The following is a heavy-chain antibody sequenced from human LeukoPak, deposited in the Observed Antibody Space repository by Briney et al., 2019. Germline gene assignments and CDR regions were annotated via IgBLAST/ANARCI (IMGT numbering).Heavy chain of an antibody. D-gene: IGHD3-3*01. CDR3: ARDSRFLEWLLAY. J-gene: IGHJ4*02. V-gene: IGHV3-74*01. CDR1: GFTFSSYW. Sequence: GGSLRLSCAASGFTFSSYWMHWVRQAPGKGLVWVSRINSDGSSTSYADSVKGRFTISRDNAKNSLYLQMNSLRAEDTAVYYCARDSRFLEWLLAYWGQGTLVTVSS. CDR2: INSDGSST.